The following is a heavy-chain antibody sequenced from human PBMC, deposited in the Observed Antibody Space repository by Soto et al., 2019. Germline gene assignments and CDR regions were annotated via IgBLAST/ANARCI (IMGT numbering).Heavy chain of an antibody. CDR1: GGSISSYY. J-gene: IGHJ4*02. CDR2: IYYSGST. CDR3: ARSHDCSNQYYFDY. V-gene: IGHV4-59*01. D-gene: IGHD4-4*01. Sequence: SETLSLTCTVSGGSISSYYWSWIRQPPGKGLEWIGYIYYSGSTNYNPSLKSRVTISVDTSKNQFSLKLSSVTAADTAVYYCARSHDCSNQYYFDYWGQGTLVTVSS.